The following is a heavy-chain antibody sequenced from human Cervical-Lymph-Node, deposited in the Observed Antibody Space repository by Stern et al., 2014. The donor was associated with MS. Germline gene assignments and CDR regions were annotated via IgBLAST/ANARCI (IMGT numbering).Heavy chain of an antibody. Sequence: VQLVQSGPGLVKPSPTLSLTCTVSGASISSAGYYWSWIRPPPGQGLEWIGYIFHIGSSFYNPALRGRVSMLVDTSNNQFSLKLNSLTAADTAVYYCARSSSPGTRTARFDYWGQGTLVTVSS. CDR3: ARSSSPGTRTARFDY. D-gene: IGHD2-21*02. V-gene: IGHV4-31*03. CDR2: IFHIGSS. CDR1: GASISSAGYY. J-gene: IGHJ4*02.